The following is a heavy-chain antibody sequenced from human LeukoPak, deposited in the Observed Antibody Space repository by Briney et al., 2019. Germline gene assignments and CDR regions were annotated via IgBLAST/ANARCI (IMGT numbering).Heavy chain of an antibody. CDR3: ARGSGGPGDY. J-gene: IGHJ4*02. D-gene: IGHD3-10*01. V-gene: IGHV3-7*01. Sequence: GGSLRLSCEVSGFTLSSYWMHWVRQAPGKGLEWVANINEDGSAKNYVDSVTGRFIIYRDNAVDSLYLQMNSLRVDDTAVYYCARGSGGPGDYWGQGTQVTVSS. CDR2: INEDGSAK. CDR1: GFTLSSYW.